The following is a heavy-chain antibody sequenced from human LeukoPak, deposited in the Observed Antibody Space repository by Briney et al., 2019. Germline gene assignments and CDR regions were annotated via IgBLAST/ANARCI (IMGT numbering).Heavy chain of an antibody. CDR2: IYYSGNT. V-gene: IGHV4-39*01. D-gene: IGHD3/OR15-3a*01. CDR3: ARQTGSGLFILP. CDR1: GGSFSSSDYY. J-gene: IGHJ4*02. Sequence: SETLSLTCTVSGGSFSSSDYYWGWIRQPPGKGLEWIGSIYYSGNTYYNASLKSQVSISIGTSKNQFSLRLTSVTAADTAVYYCARQTGSGLFILPGGRGTLVTVSS.